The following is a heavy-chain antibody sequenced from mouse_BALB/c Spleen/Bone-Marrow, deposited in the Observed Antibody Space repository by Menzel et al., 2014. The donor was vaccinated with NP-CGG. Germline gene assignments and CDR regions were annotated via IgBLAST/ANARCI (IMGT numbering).Heavy chain of an antibody. D-gene: IGHD1-2*01. CDR2: ISGGSSII. V-gene: IGHV5-17*02. J-gene: IGHJ4*01. CDR3: ARKDYFGYAAMDY. Sequence: EVQGVESGGGLVQPGGSRKLSCAASGFTFSSFGMHWVRQAPEKGLEWVAYISGGSSIIYYADTVKGRFTISRDNPKNSLFLQMTSLRCEDTAIYYCARKDYFGYAAMDYWGQGTSVTVSS. CDR1: GFTFSSFG.